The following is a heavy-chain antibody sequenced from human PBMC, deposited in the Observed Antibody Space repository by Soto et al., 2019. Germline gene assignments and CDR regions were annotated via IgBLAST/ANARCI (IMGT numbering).Heavy chain of an antibody. CDR3: ARDGTTVTSDAFDI. Sequence: PGGSLRLSCAASGFTFSSYSMNWVRQAPGKGLEWVSSISSSSYIYYADSVKGRFTISRDNAKNSLYLQMNSLRAEDTAVYYCARDGTTVTSDAFDIWGQGTMVTVS. CDR1: GFTFSSYS. J-gene: IGHJ3*02. V-gene: IGHV3-21*01. D-gene: IGHD4-17*01. CDR2: ISSSSYI.